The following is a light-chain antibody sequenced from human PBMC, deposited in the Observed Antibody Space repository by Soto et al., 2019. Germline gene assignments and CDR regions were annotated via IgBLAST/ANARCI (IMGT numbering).Light chain of an antibody. CDR1: QSINIR. V-gene: IGKV1-39*01. Sequence: DIQMTQSPSSLSASVGDRVTITCRASQSINIRLNWYQQHPGRAPKLLIFAATSLQSGVPSRFSGSGSGTEFTLTIDSLQPDDYASYYCQQSFNTPVTFGGGTKVDSK. CDR2: AAT. CDR3: QQSFNTPVT. J-gene: IGKJ4*01.